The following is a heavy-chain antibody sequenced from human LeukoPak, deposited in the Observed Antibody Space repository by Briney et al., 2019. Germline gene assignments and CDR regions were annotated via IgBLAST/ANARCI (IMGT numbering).Heavy chain of an antibody. J-gene: IGHJ6*02. CDR1: GFTFSPYW. CDR2: LNGDGSST. CDR3: ARDSRYSMEV. V-gene: IGHV3-74*01. Sequence: PGGSLRLSCAASGFTFSPYWMHWVRQAPGKGLVWVSRLNGDGSSTNYADSVKGRFTISRDNAKNSLYLQMNRLRAEDTAVYYCARDSRYSMEVWGQGTTVTVSS.